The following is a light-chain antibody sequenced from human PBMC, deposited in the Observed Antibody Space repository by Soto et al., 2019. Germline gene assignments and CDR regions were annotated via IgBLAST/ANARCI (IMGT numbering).Light chain of an antibody. Sequence: EIVLTQSPDTLSLSPGERATLSCRASQSVSSNYLAWYQQKPGQAPRLLIYGASSRATGIPDRFSGSGSGTDFTLTISRLEPEDFAVYYCQQYDSSPWTFDQGTKVEIK. V-gene: IGKV3-20*01. CDR1: QSVSSNY. J-gene: IGKJ1*01. CDR2: GAS. CDR3: QQYDSSPWT.